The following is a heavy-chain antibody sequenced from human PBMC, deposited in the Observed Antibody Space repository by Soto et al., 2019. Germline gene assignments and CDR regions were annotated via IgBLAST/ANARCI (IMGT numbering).Heavy chain of an antibody. CDR1: GYTFTGYY. CDR2: INPNSGGA. CDR3: ARGGTEMATISGFDY. V-gene: IGHV1-2*02. J-gene: IGHJ4*02. Sequence: QVQLVQSGAEVKKPGASVKVSCKASGYTFTGYYMHWVRQAPGQGLEWMGWINPNSGGANYAQKFQGRVTMTRDTSISTAYMELSRLRSDDTAVYYCARGGTEMATISGFDYWGQGTLVTVSS. D-gene: IGHD5-12*01.